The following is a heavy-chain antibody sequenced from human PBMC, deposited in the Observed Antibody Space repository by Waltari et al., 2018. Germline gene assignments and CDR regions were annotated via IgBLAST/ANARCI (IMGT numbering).Heavy chain of an antibody. J-gene: IGHJ4*02. V-gene: IGHV1-2*02. Sequence: QVQLVQSGVEVKKPGASVRVSCKASGYTFTVYYLHWIRQAPGQGPEWMGWINPNNGATKYAQKFQGRVTMTRDTSSNTAYLEVTSDDTAVYYCARDRWGESHGYGYWGRGTLVTVSS. CDR2: INPNNGAT. CDR1: GYTFTVYY. D-gene: IGHD7-27*01. CDR3: ARDRWGESHGYGY.